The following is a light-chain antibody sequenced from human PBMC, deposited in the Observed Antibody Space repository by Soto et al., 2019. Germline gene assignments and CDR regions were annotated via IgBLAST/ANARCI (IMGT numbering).Light chain of an antibody. J-gene: IGLJ3*02. CDR2: EVT. CDR3: SSFTSTSTYVV. V-gene: IGLV2-14*02. Sequence: QSALTQPASVSGSPGQSITISCTGTDRDVGSYNLVSWYQHHPGKAPKLLIYEVTKRPSGVSHRFSGSKSGNTASLTISGLHAEDEADYYCSSFTSTSTYVVFGGGTKLTVL. CDR1: DRDVGSYNL.